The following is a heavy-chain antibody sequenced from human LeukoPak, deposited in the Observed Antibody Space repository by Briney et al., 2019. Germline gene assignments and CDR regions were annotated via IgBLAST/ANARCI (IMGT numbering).Heavy chain of an antibody. V-gene: IGHV3-30*02. CDR3: AKTADNWYLDY. Sequence: GGSLRLSCAASGFIFSIYGMHWVRQAPGRGPEWVAFIWYDGGGKYYADSVKGRFTISRDNSKNTAYLQMNALRAEDTAVYYCAKTADNWYLDYWGQGTLVTVSS. J-gene: IGHJ4*02. CDR1: GFIFSIYG. D-gene: IGHD1-1*01. CDR2: IWYDGGGK.